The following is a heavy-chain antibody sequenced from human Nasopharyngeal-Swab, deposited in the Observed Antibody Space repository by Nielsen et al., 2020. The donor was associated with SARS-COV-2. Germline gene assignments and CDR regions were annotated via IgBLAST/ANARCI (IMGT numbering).Heavy chain of an antibody. V-gene: IGHV1-3*01. D-gene: IGHD6-6*01. J-gene: IGHJ4*02. CDR2: INAGNGNT. CDR3: ARGSSDH. Sequence: WVRQAPGQGLEWMGWINAGNGNTKYSQKFQGRVTITRDTSASTAYMELSSLRSEDTAAYYCARGSSDHWGQGALVT.